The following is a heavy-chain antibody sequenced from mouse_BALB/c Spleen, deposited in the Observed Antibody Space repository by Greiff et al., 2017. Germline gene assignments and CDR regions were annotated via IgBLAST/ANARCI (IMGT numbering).Heavy chain of an antibody. Sequence: EVKVVESGGGLVQPWGSLRLSCATSGFTFSDFYMEWVRQPPGKRLEWIAASRNKANDYTTEYSASVKGRFIVSRDTSQSILYLQMNALRAEDTAIYYCARDPYGYDYAMDYWGQGTSVTVSS. CDR3: ARDPYGYDYAMDY. J-gene: IGHJ4*01. V-gene: IGHV7-1*02. D-gene: IGHD2-2*01. CDR1: GFTFSDFY. CDR2: SRNKANDYTT.